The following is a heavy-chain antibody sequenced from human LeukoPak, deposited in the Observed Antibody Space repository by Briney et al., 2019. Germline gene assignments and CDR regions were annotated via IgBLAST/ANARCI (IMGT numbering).Heavy chain of an antibody. CDR1: GGSIGSYY. CDR3: ARQTFGVLYFDS. D-gene: IGHD3-10*01. Sequence: SETLSLTCTVSGGSIGSYYWSWVRQPPGKGLEWIAYIYHSGSTKYNPSLKSRVTISVDTSKNQFSLKLSSVTAADTAVYYCARQTFGVLYFDSWGQGTLAIVSS. CDR2: IYHSGST. V-gene: IGHV4-59*08. J-gene: IGHJ4*02.